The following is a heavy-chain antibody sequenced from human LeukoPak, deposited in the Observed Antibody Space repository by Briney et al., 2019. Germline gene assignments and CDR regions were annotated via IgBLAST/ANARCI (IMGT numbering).Heavy chain of an antibody. V-gene: IGHV1-2*02. CDR1: GYTFTDYY. CDR2: INPNSGGT. D-gene: IGHD5-18*01. CDR3: ARDGSSVVDTATGIDY. Sequence: ASVKVSCKASGYTFTDYYMHWVRQAPGQGLEWMGWINPNSGGTNYAQKFQGRVIMTRDTSISTGYMELSRLRSDDTAVYYCARDGSSVVDTATGIDYWGQGTLVTVSS. J-gene: IGHJ4*02.